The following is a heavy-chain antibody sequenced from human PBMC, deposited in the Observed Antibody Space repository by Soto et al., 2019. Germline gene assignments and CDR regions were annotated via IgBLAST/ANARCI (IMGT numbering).Heavy chain of an antibody. CDR2: IKEDGSEM. V-gene: IGHV3-7*03. J-gene: IGHJ4*02. CDR1: GFTFSNYW. CDR3: LSFWTDS. Sequence: GGSLRLSCAASGFTFSNYWMNWVRQAPGKGLEWVANIKEDGSEMNYVDSVKGRFTISRDNAKNSVYLQMNYLRAEDTAVYYCLSFWTDSWGQGTLVTVSS. D-gene: IGHD1-1*01.